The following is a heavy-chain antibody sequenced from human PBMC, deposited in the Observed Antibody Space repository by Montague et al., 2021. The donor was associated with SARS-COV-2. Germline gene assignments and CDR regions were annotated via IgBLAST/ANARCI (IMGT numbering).Heavy chain of an antibody. CDR2: IYTDGST. J-gene: IGHJ5*02. V-gene: IGHV3-66*01. CDR1: GFTVRNNY. CDR3: TREGAPATWTGFDP. Sequence: SLRLSCAASGFTVRNNYMRWVRQAPGKGLEWVSVIYTDGSTNYADSVKGRFTISRDNSKNTLYLQMNSLRAEDTAVYYCTREGAPATWTGFDPWGQGTLVTVSS. D-gene: IGHD2-15*01.